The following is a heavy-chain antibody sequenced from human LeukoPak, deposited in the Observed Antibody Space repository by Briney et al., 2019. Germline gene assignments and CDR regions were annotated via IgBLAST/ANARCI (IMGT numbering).Heavy chain of an antibody. CDR1: GYTFTSYD. CDR2: MNPNSGNT. Sequence: ASVKVSCKASGYTFTSYDINWVRQATGQGLEWMGWMNPNSGNTGYAQKFQGRVTMTRNTSISTAYMELSSLRSEDTAVYYCARGGRDGYSRHNWFDPWGQGTLVTVSS. J-gene: IGHJ5*02. D-gene: IGHD5-24*01. V-gene: IGHV1-8*01. CDR3: ARGGRDGYSRHNWFDP.